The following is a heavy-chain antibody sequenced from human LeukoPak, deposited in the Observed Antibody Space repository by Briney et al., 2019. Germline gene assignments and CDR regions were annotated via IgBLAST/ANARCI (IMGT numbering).Heavy chain of an antibody. CDR3: AMVVAATIDY. D-gene: IGHD2-15*01. J-gene: IGHJ4*02. Sequence: PSETLSLTCAVYGGSFSGYYWSWIRQPPGKGLEWIGEINHSGSTNYNPSLKSRVTISVGTSKNQFSLKLSSVTAADTAVYYCAMVVAATIDYWGQGTLVTVSS. CDR2: INHSGST. V-gene: IGHV4-34*01. CDR1: GGSFSGYY.